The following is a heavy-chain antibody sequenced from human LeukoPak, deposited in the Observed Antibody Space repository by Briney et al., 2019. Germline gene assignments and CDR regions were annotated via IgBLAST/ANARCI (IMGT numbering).Heavy chain of an antibody. D-gene: IGHD3-9*01. CDR1: GLTFSSSA. CDR2: ISGSGGTT. V-gene: IGHV3-23*01. CDR3: TKEPLLRVSYNCFDP. Sequence: ESLRLSCAASGLTFSSSAMSWVRQAPGKGLEWVSAISGSGGTTYYADSVKGRFTISRDNSKNTLYLQMNSLRAEDTAVYYCTKEPLLRVSYNCFDPWGQGTLVTVSS. J-gene: IGHJ5*02.